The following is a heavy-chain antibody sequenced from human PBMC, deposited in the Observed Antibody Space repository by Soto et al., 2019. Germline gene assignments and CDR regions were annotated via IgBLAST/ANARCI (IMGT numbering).Heavy chain of an antibody. CDR2: INPNSGGT. CDR3: ARVYSRSYSPSCMDV. Sequence: ASVKVSCKASGYTFTGYYMHWVRQAPGQGLEWMGWINPNSGGTNYAQKFLGRVTMTRDTSISTAYMELSRLRSDDTAVYYCARVYSRSYSPSCMDVWGQGTTVTVS. J-gene: IGHJ6*02. V-gene: IGHV1-2*02. D-gene: IGHD1-26*01. CDR1: GYTFTGYY.